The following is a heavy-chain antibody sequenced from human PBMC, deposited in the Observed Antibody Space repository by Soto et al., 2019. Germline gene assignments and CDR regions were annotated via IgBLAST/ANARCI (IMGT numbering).Heavy chain of an antibody. V-gene: IGHV1-69*02. CDR2: IFPLTDIP. CDR1: GDTFRNYP. Sequence: QVQLVQSGTEVKKPGSSVKVSCKASGDTFRNYPINWVRQAPGQGLEWMGSIFPLTDIPDYAQNFQARLTISADKSTSTAYMELSSLTSDDTAMYFCARGPLVVLNYFESWGQGTVVTVSS. J-gene: IGHJ4*02. CDR3: ARGPLVVLNYFES.